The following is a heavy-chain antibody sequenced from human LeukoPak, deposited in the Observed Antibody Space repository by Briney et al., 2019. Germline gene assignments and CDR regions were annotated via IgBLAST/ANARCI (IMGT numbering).Heavy chain of an antibody. Sequence: ASVKVSCKASGYTFTSYDINWVRQATGQGLEWMGWISAYNGNTNYAQKLQGRVTITADKSTSTAYMELSSLRSEDTAVYYCASWYYDFWSGYRSNDAFDVWGQGTMVTVSS. CDR1: GYTFTSYD. J-gene: IGHJ3*01. CDR2: ISAYNGNT. V-gene: IGHV1-18*01. CDR3: ASWYYDFWSGYRSNDAFDV. D-gene: IGHD3-3*01.